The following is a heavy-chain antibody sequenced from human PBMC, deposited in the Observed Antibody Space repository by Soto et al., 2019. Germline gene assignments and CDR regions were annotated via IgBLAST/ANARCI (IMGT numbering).Heavy chain of an antibody. J-gene: IGHJ4*02. V-gene: IGHV1-69*12. CDR2: IIPIFGTA. Sequence: QVQLVQSGAEVKKPGSSVKVSCKASGGTFSSYAISWVRQAPGQGLEWMGGIIPIFGTANYAQKFQGRVTITADESTSTAYMELSSVRSEDTAVYYCARGASQSEVRGVTPLDYWGQGTLFTVSS. D-gene: IGHD3-10*01. CDR1: GGTFSSYA. CDR3: ARGASQSEVRGVTPLDY.